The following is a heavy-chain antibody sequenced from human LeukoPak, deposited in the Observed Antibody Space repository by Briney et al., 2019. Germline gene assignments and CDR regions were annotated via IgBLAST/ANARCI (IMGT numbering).Heavy chain of an antibody. CDR2: ISAYNGNT. Sequence: GASVKVSCKASGYTFTSFGITWMQQAPGQGLEWMGWISAYNGNTNYAQKLQGRVTVTTDTSTSTAYMELRSLRSDDTAVYYCARDLAGATTGAIPLFDYWGQGTLVTVSS. CDR1: GYTFTSFG. V-gene: IGHV1-18*01. J-gene: IGHJ4*02. CDR3: ARDLAGATTGAIPLFDY. D-gene: IGHD1-1*01.